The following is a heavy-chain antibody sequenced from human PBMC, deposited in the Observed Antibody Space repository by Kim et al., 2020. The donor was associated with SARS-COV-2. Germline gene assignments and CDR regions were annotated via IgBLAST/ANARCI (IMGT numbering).Heavy chain of an antibody. Sequence: SQTLSLTCTVSGGSISSISYYWGWIRQPPGKGLEWIGSIYYSGSTYYNPSLKSRVTISVDTSKNQFSLKLSSVTAADTAVYYCAISLRGVSGSYYNWGQGTLVTVSS. D-gene: IGHD3-10*01. J-gene: IGHJ4*02. CDR3: AISLRGVSGSYYN. V-gene: IGHV4-39*01. CDR1: GGSISSISYY. CDR2: IYYSGST.